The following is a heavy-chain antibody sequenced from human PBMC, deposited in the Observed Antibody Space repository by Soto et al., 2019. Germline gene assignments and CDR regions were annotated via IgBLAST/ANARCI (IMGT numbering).Heavy chain of an antibody. J-gene: IGHJ6*02. CDR1: GGSISSGGYY. D-gene: IGHD2-2*01. CDR2: IYYSGST. Sequence: QVQLQESGPGLVKPSQTLSLTCTVSGGSISSGGYYWSWIRQHPGKGLEWIGYIYYSGSTYYNPSRKSRVTISVDTSKNQFSLKLSSVTAADTAVYYCARGYCSSTSCYPGGGGYGMDVWGQGTTVTVSS. CDR3: ARGYCSSTSCYPGGGGYGMDV. V-gene: IGHV4-31*03.